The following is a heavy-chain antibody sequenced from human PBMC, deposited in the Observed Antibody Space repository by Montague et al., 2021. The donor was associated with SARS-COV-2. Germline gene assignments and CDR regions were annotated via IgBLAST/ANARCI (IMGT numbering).Heavy chain of an antibody. CDR3: ARVLLGVSHGDY. Sequence: SLRLSCAASGFTLSDYYMSWIRQAPGKGLEWLSYISNTGLDIKYGGSAKGRFTVSRDIAKNTLYLQMDSLRAEDTAVYYCARVLLGVSHGDYWGQGTLVTVSS. CDR1: GFTLSDYY. D-gene: IGHD3-10*01. CDR2: ISNTGLDI. V-gene: IGHV3-11*01. J-gene: IGHJ4*02.